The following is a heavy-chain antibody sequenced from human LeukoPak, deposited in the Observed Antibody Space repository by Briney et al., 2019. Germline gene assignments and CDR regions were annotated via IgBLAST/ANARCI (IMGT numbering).Heavy chain of an antibody. V-gene: IGHV4-38-2*01. CDR2: ISHSGTA. Sequence: SETLSLTCAVSGYSISSDYYWGWIRQPPGKGLEWIGTISHSGTAFYNPSLKTRVTISIETSKNQFSLKLTSVTAADTAVYYCAKFAGTSGRGFDPWGQGTLVTVSS. CDR3: AKFAGTSGRGFDP. CDR1: GYSISSDYY. J-gene: IGHJ5*02. D-gene: IGHD2-8*01.